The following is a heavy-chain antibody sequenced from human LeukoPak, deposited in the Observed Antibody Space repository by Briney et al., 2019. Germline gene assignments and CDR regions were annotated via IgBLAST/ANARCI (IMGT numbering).Heavy chain of an antibody. J-gene: IGHJ3*02. CDR1: GFTFSSYW. CDR3: ARAQTARRSDDAFDI. Sequence: GGSLRLSCAASGFTFSSYWMHWVRQAPGKGLVWVSRINTDGSSTNYVDSVKGRFTISRDSAKNTLYLQMNSLRAEDTAVYYCARAQTARRSDDAFDIWGQGTMVTVSS. CDR2: INTDGSST. D-gene: IGHD2-21*02. V-gene: IGHV3-74*01.